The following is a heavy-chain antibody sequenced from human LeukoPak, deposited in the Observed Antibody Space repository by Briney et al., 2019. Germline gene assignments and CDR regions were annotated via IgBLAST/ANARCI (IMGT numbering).Heavy chain of an antibody. CDR2: ISYDGGDK. CDR1: GSAFSSYG. Sequence: SGWSLTLYCAAAGSAFSSYGMHWFRQAPGKELKWVAVISYDGGDKYYADSVKGRFTISRDNSKNTLYLQMNSLRAEDTAVYYCARGRGTYFYFEYWGQGTLVTVSS. D-gene: IGHD1-26*01. V-gene: IGHV3-30*01. CDR3: ARGRGTYFYFEY. J-gene: IGHJ4*02.